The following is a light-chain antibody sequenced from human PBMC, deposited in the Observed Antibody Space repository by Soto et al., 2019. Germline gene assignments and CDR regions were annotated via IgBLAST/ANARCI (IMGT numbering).Light chain of an antibody. CDR1: QSVLYSSNNKNY. CDR2: WAS. V-gene: IGKV4-1*01. Sequence: DIVMTQSPDSLAVSLGERATINCKFSQSVLYSSNNKNYLAWYQQKPGQPPKLLIDWASTRESGVPDRFSGSGSGTDFTLTISSLQAEDVAVYYCQQYYASPWTFGQGTKVEIK. CDR3: QQYYASPWT. J-gene: IGKJ1*01.